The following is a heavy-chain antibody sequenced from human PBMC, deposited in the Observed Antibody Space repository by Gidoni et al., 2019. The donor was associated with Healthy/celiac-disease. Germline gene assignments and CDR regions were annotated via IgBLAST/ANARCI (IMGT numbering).Heavy chain of an antibody. Sequence: EVQLVESVGGLVQPGRSLRLSSAASGFTFDDYAMHWVRQAPGKGLEWGSGISWNSGSIGYADFVKGRFTISRDNAKNSLYLQMNSLRDEDTALYYCAKDPGDSGQRGWHYWGQGTLVTVSS. J-gene: IGHJ4*02. CDR1: GFTFDDYA. V-gene: IGHV3-9*01. CDR2: ISWNSGSI. CDR3: AKDPGDSGQRGWHY. D-gene: IGHD5-12*01.